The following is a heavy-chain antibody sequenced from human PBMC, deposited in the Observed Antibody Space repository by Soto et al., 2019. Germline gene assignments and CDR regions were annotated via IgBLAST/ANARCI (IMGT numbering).Heavy chain of an antibody. CDR2: ISGPGDST. CDR1: GFTFSTSG. J-gene: IGHJ4*02. V-gene: IGHV3-23*01. CDR3: AKDWVY. D-gene: IGHD3-16*01. Sequence: EVQLSESGGGLVQPGGSLRVSCAASGFTFSTSGMSWVRQAPGKGLEWVSGISGPGDSTYYADSVKGRFTVSRDISKNALYLQMDSLGTDDTAIYHCAKDWVYWGQGTLVIDSS.